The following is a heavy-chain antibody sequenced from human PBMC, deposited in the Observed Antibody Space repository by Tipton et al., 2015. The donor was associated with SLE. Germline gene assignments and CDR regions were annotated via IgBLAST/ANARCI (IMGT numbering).Heavy chain of an antibody. J-gene: IGHJ4*02. D-gene: IGHD4-17*01. CDR2: INHSGGT. CDR3: ASLRFYGDYDLGR. CDR1: GGSFSGYY. V-gene: IGHV4-34*01. Sequence: TLSLTCAVFGGSFSGYYWTWIRQSPGRGLEWIGEINHSGGTNYNPSLKSRVAISVDTSKNQFSLKLSSVTAADTAVYYCASLRFYGDYDLGRWGQGALVTVSS.